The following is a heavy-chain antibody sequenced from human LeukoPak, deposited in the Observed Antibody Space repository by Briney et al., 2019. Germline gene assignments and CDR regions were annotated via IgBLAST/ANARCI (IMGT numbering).Heavy chain of an antibody. CDR1: GFTFSDYY. CDR2: SSSSGSTI. D-gene: IGHD3-22*01. V-gene: IGHV3-11*04. Sequence: PGGSLRLSCAASGFTFSDYYMNWIRQAPGKGLEWVSHSSSSGSTIYYADSVKGRFTISRDNAKNSLYLQMSSLRAEDTAVYYCAVSSGYYNYWGQGTLVTVSS. J-gene: IGHJ4*02. CDR3: AVSSGYYNY.